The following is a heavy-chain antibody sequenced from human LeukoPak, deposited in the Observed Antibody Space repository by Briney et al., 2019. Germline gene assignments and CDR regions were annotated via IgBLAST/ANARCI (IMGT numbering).Heavy chain of an antibody. D-gene: IGHD6-19*01. CDR3: ARWYSSGWAFDY. J-gene: IGHJ4*02. Sequence: SETLSLTCTVSGGTISSYYWNWIRQPPGKGLEWIGYIHYSGSTKYNPSLKSRVTISVDTSKNQFSLKLSSVTAADTTVYYCARWYSSGWAFDYWGQGTLVTVSS. V-gene: IGHV4-59*08. CDR1: GGTISSYY. CDR2: IHYSGST.